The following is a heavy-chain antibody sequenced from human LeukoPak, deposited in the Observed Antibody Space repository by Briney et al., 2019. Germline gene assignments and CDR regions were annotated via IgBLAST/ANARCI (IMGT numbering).Heavy chain of an antibody. CDR3: ARDYLYCSGGSCYSPYDY. J-gene: IGHJ4*02. CDR1: GYTFTGYY. Sequence: ASVKVSCKASGYTFTGYYMHWVRQAPGQGLEWMGWINPNSGGTNYAQKLQGRVTMTRDTSISTAYMELSRLRSDDTAVYYCARDYLYCSGGSCYSPYDYWGQGTLVTASS. D-gene: IGHD2-15*01. CDR2: INPNSGGT. V-gene: IGHV1-2*02.